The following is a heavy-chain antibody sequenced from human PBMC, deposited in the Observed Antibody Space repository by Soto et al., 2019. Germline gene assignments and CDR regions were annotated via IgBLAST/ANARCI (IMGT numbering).Heavy chain of an antibody. J-gene: IGHJ4*02. CDR3: ATDSPGEAAAGASDY. Sequence: ASVKVSCKVSGYTLTELSMHWVRQAPGKGLEWMGGFDPEDGETIYAQKFQGRVTMTEDTSTDTAYMELSSLRSEDTAVYYCATDSPGEAAAGASDYWGQGTLVTVSS. CDR1: GYTLTELS. CDR2: FDPEDGET. D-gene: IGHD6-13*01. V-gene: IGHV1-24*01.